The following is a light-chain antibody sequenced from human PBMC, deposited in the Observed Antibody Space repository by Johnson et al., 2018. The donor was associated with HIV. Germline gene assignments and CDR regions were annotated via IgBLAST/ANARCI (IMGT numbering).Light chain of an antibody. CDR3: GTWDSSLSAYV. J-gene: IGLJ1*01. Sequence: QSVLTQPPSVSAAPGQKVTISCSGSSSNIGNNYVSWYQQLPGTAPKLLIYDNNKRPTGIPNRLSGSTSGPSATLGITALQPGDEADYYCGTWDSSLSAYVFVTGTKVTVL. V-gene: IGLV1-51*01. CDR1: SSNIGNNY. CDR2: DNN.